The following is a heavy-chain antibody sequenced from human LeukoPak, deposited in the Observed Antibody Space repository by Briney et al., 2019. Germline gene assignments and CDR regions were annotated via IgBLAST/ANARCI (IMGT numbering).Heavy chain of an antibody. CDR2: ISSSSIYI. CDR3: ARRAGAYSHPYDY. CDR1: GFTFSGYS. V-gene: IGHV3-21*04. J-gene: IGHJ4*02. D-gene: IGHD4/OR15-4a*01. Sequence: PGGSLRLSCAASGFTFSGYSMNWVRQAPGKGLEWVSSISSSSIYIYYTDSVKGRFTISRDNSKNTLYLQMNSLRAEDTAVYYCARRAGAYSHPYDYWGQGTLVTVSS.